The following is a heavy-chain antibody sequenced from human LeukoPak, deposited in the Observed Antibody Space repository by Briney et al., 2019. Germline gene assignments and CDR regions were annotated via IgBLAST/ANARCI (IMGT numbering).Heavy chain of an antibody. Sequence: PSETLSLTCTVSGGSISSYYWSWIRQPPGKGLEWIGYIYYSGSTNYNPSLKSRVTISVDTSKKQFSLKLSSVTAADTAVYYCARGGILTGYSYYWGQGTLVTVSS. D-gene: IGHD3-9*01. J-gene: IGHJ4*02. CDR2: IYYSGST. CDR3: ARGGILTGYSYY. V-gene: IGHV4-59*01. CDR1: GGSISSYY.